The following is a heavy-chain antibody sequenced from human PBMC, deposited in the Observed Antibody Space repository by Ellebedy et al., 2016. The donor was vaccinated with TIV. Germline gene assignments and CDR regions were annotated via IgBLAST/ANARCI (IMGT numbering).Heavy chain of an antibody. D-gene: IGHD5-12*01. J-gene: IGHJ4*02. CDR1: GFTVSHYD. Sequence: GESLKISCAASGFTVSHYDMHWVRQVPGKRLEWVAAFGTADDTYYQGSVRGRFTISRENGKNSVSLQMNDLRAGDTAVYYCARGRAGAGWLEYWGQGTLVTVSS. V-gene: IGHV3-13*04. CDR3: ARGRAGAGWLEY. CDR2: FGTADDT.